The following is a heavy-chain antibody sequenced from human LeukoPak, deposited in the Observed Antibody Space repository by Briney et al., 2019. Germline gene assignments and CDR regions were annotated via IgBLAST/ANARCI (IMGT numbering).Heavy chain of an antibody. CDR2: ISDSFRIT. CDR3: AKRHGDYSDY. Sequence: GASLRLSCAASGFPFSSYAMSWVRQPPGKGLECVSTISDSFRITDDADSVKGRFTISRDNSKNTLYLQMNTLRAEDTAVYYCAKRHGDYSDYWGQGTLVPVSS. J-gene: IGHJ4*02. D-gene: IGHD4-17*01. V-gene: IGHV3-23*01. CDR1: GFPFSSYA.